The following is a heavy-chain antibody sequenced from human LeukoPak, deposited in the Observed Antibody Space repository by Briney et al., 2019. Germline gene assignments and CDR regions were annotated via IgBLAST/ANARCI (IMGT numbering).Heavy chain of an antibody. V-gene: IGHV4-39*01. CDR2: IYDSGST. D-gene: IGHD3-10*01. Sequence: AETLSLTCTVSGVSIRSSYYYWGWIRQPPGKGPEWIASIYDSGSTYYPPSLKSRVTISVATSKNQFTLKLNSVTAADTAVYYCARHYGPWGQGTLVTVSS. J-gene: IGHJ5*02. CDR1: GVSIRSSYYY. CDR3: ARHYGP.